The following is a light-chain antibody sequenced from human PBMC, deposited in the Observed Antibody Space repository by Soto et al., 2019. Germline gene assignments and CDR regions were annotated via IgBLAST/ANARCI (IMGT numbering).Light chain of an antibody. V-gene: IGLV2-14*01. Sequence: QSALTQPASVSGSPRQPVTMSCTGTSSDVGGYNYVSWYQQHPGKAPKLMIYDVSNRPSGVSNRFSGSKSGNTASLTISGLQAEDEADYYCSSYTSSSTLYVFGTGTKVTVL. CDR1: SSDVGGYNY. J-gene: IGLJ1*01. CDR2: DVS. CDR3: SSYTSSSTLYV.